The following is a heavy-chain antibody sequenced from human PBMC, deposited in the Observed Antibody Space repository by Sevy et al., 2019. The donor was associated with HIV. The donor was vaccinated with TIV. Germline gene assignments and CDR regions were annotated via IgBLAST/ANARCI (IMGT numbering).Heavy chain of an antibody. CDR3: ARAGGYCSGGSCQYFDL. CDR1: DGSISSYY. D-gene: IGHD2-15*01. V-gene: IGHV4-59*01. J-gene: IGHJ2*01. Sequence: SETLSLTCTVSDGSISSYYWSWIRQPPGKGLEWIGYISYSGSTNYNPSLKSRVTISIDTSKNQFSLKLSSVTAADTAVYYCARAGGYCSGGSCQYFDLWGRGPLVTVSS. CDR2: ISYSGST.